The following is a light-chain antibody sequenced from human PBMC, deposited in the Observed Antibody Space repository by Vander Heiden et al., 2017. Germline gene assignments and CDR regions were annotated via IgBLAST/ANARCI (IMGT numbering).Light chain of an antibody. J-gene: IGKJ4*01. CDR1: QTVSNN. CDR3: QQYNAWPPLT. CDR2: GAS. V-gene: IGKV3-15*01. Sequence: EIAMTQSPATLSVSPGETATLTCTASQTVSNNLAWYQQKRGQAPRLVMYGASTRATGIPAKVSGSGYGTEFTLTISSLQSEDFAVYYCQQYNAWPPLTFGGGTKVEIK.